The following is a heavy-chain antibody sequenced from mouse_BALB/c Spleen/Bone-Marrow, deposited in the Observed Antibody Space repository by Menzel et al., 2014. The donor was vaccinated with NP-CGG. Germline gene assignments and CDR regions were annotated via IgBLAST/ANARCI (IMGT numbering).Heavy chain of an antibody. Sequence: EVKLVESGAELVKPGASVKLSCTASGFNIKDTYMHWVKQRPEQGLEWIGRIDPANGNTKYDPKFQGKATITADTSSNTAYLQLSSLTSEDTAVYYCARWGKLGRGYFDVWGAGTTVTVSP. D-gene: IGHD4-1*01. CDR2: IDPANGNT. V-gene: IGHV14-3*02. J-gene: IGHJ1*01. CDR3: ARWGKLGRGYFDV. CDR1: GFNIKDTY.